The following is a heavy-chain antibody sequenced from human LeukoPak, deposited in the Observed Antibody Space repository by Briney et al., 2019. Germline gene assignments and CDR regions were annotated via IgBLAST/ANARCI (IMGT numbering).Heavy chain of an antibody. D-gene: IGHD5-18*01. J-gene: IGHJ4*02. CDR3: ARGGYSYGYDDDFDY. V-gene: IGHV4-59*01. CDR1: GGSISRYY. CDR2: IYNSGST. Sequence: SETPSLTRALSGGSISRYYWSWIRQPPAKGRDWSGYIYNSGSTNYNPSLKSRVTISVDTSKNKFSLKLSSVTAADTGVYYCARGGYSYGYDDDFDYWGQGTLVTVSS.